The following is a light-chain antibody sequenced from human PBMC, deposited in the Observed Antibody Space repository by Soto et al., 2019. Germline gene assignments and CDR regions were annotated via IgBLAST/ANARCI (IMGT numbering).Light chain of an antibody. V-gene: IGLV1-44*01. J-gene: IGLJ3*02. CDR1: TSNIGSNT. Sequence: QSVLTQPPSASGTPGQRVTMSCSGSTSNIGSNTVNWYQQLPGTAPKLLIYSNDQRSSGVPDRFSGSKSGTSASLAISGLQSEDEADYYCAAWDDSLNGGVFGGGTQLTVL. CDR2: SND. CDR3: AAWDDSLNGGV.